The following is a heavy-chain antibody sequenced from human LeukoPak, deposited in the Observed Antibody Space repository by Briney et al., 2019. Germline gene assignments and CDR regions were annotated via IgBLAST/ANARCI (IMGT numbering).Heavy chain of an antibody. CDR3: ARRYGSGSYYNLPYYYYYYMDV. J-gene: IGHJ6*03. V-gene: IGHV4-4*02. CDR2: IYHSGST. CDR1: GGSISSSNW. D-gene: IGHD3-10*01. Sequence: SETLSLTCAVSGGSISSSNWWSWVRQPPGKGLEWIGEIYHSGSTNYNPSLKSRVTISVDTSKNQFSLKLSSVTAADTAVYYCARRYGSGSYYNLPYYYYYYMDVWGKGTTVTVSS.